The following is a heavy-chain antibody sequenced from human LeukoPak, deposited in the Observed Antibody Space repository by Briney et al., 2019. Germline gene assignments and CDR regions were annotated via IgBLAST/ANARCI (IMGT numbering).Heavy chain of an antibody. CDR2: IYHSGST. D-gene: IGHD2-2*02. J-gene: IGHJ5*02. V-gene: IGHV4-38-2*01. Sequence: SESLSLTCAVSGYSISSGYYWGWIRQPPGKGLEWIGSIYHSGSTNYNPSLKSRVTMSVDTSKNQFSLKLSSVTAADTAVYYCARAEAYCSSTSCYTIWFDPWGQGTLVTVSS. CDR3: ARAEAYCSSTSCYTIWFDP. CDR1: GYSISSGYY.